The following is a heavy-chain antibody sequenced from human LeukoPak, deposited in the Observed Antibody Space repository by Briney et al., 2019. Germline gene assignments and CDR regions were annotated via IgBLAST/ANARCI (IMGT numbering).Heavy chain of an antibody. J-gene: IGHJ5*02. Sequence: SETLSLTCTVSGGSISSYYWSWIRQPPGKGLEWIGYIYYSGSTYYNPSLKSRVTISVDTSKNQFSLKLSSVTAADTAVYYCARATGTTGGFDPWGQGTLVTVSS. D-gene: IGHD1-7*01. CDR3: ARATGTTGGFDP. CDR1: GGSISSYY. V-gene: IGHV4-30-4*08. CDR2: IYYSGST.